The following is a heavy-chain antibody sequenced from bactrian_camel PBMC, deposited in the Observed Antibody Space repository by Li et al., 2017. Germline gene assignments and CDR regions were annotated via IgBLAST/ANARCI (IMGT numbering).Heavy chain of an antibody. V-gene: IGHV3S1*01. CDR2: IYTQDGRT. J-gene: IGHJ4*01. CDR1: GSGYISGTYC. D-gene: IGHD4*01. CDR3: AAAFSRRLGGTWGPILLSDEYDR. Sequence: QVQLVESGGGSVQSGGSLRLSCVASGSGYISGTYCLGWFRQVPGRKREGVASIYTQDGRTAYADSVKGRFTISQDNANNALYLHMNSLKPEDTAMYYCAAAFSRRLGGTWGPILLSDEYDRWGRGTQVTVS.